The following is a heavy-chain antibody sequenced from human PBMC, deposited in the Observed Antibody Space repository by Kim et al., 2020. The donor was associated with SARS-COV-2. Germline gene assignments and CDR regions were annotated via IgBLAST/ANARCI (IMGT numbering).Heavy chain of an antibody. V-gene: IGHV1-3*01. CDR1: GYTFTSYA. Sequence: ASVKVSCKASGYTFTSYAMHWVRQAPGQRLEWMGWINAGNGNTKYSQKFQGRVTITRDTSASTAYMELSSLRSEDTAVYYCARGFGGDRGFYYYYGMDVWGQGTTVTVSS. CDR3: ARGFGGDRGFYYYYGMDV. J-gene: IGHJ6*02. D-gene: IGHD3-16*01. CDR2: INAGNGNT.